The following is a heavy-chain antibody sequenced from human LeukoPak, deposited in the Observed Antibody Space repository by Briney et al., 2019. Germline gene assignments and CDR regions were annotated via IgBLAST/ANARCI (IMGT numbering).Heavy chain of an antibody. D-gene: IGHD3-22*01. J-gene: IGHJ4*02. CDR1: GFTFDDYG. CDR3: ARDRWHYYDNSNDY. V-gene: IGHV3-20*04. CDR2: INWNGGST. Sequence: PGGSLRLSCAAAGFTFDDYGMSWVRQAPGKGLEWVSGINWNGGSTGYADSVKGRFTISRDNANNSLYLQMNSLRAEDTALYYCARDRWHYYDNSNDYWGQGTLVTVSS.